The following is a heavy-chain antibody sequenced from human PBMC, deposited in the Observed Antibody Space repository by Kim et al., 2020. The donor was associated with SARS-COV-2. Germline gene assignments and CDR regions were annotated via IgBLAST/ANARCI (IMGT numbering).Heavy chain of an antibody. CDR2: ITHDGSTR. Sequence: GGSLRLSCAASGFTFSWSWIHWVRQAPGKGLEWVSHITHDGSTRTYADSVKGRFTISRDNAKNTAYLQMNSLRGDDTAMYFCARDQFYSMDAWGQGTTVTVSS. CDR1: GFTFSWSW. J-gene: IGHJ6*02. CDR3: ARDQFYSMDA. V-gene: IGHV3-74*01.